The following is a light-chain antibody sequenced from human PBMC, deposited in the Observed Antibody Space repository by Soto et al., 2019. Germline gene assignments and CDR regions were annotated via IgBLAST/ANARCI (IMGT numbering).Light chain of an antibody. CDR3: QQFNNYPSIT. CDR2: DAS. J-gene: IGKJ5*01. V-gene: IGKV1D-13*01. Sequence: IQMTQSPSSLSASVGDRVTITCRASRNIGNYLNWYQQKPESAPKLLIYDASSLESGVPSRFSGSGSGTDFTLTISSLQPEDFATYYCQQFNNYPSITFGQGTRLEIK. CDR1: RNIGNY.